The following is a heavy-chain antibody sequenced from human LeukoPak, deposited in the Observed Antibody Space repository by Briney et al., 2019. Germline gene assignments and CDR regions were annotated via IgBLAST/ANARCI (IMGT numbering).Heavy chain of an antibody. CDR1: GYTFTSYD. CDR2: MNPNSGNT. V-gene: IGHV1-8*01. CDR3: ARGQFLYSSGWNADNWFDP. Sequence: ASVKVSCKASGYTFTSYDINWLRQATGQGLEWMGWMNPNSGNTGYAQKFQGRVTMTRNTSISTAYMELSSLRSEDTAVYYCARGQFLYSSGWNADNWFDPWGQGTLVTVSS. J-gene: IGHJ5*02. D-gene: IGHD6-19*01.